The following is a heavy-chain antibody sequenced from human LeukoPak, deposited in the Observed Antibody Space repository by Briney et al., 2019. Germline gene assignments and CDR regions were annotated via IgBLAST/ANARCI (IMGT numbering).Heavy chain of an antibody. CDR1: GDSLSSHY. CDR2: IYGSGST. J-gene: IGHJ4*02. Sequence: ETLSLTCTVSGDSLSSHYWSWIRQPAGKGLEWIGRIYGSGSTIYYPSLRSRVTMSLDTSKNQFSLKLSSVTAADTAVYYCARGAPSGSYSVFDYWGQGTLVTVSS. CDR3: ARGAPSGSYSVFDY. D-gene: IGHD1-26*01. V-gene: IGHV4-4*07.